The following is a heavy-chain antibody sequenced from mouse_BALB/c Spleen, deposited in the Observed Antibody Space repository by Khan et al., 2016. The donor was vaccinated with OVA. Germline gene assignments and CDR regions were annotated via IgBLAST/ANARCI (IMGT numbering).Heavy chain of an antibody. CDR2: ISSDGDYT. J-gene: IGHJ3*01. Sequence: EVQGVESGGGLVKPGGSLKLSCAASGFTFSTYAMSWVRQTPEKRLEWVATISSDGDYTYFPDNVTGRFTISRDHAKNTLCLQMTSLRSEDTAMYYCARSLYGNFAYWGQGTLVTVSA. V-gene: IGHV5-9-3*01. CDR3: ARSLYGNFAY. CDR1: GFTFSTYA. D-gene: IGHD2-1*01.